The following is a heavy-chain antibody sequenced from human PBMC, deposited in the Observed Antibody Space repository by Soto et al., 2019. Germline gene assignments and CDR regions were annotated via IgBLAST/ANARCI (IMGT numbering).Heavy chain of an antibody. Sequence: PGGSLRLSCAASGFTFSGYAMTWVRQAPGKGLEWFSTISGTGGIPYSADSVKGRFTISRDNSKNTVYLQMNSLRAEDTAVYYCVKAVYLLDFDYWGQGTLVTVSS. CDR3: VKAVYLLDFDY. J-gene: IGHJ4*02. D-gene: IGHD1-20*01. CDR2: ISGTGGIP. CDR1: GFTFSGYA. V-gene: IGHV3-23*01.